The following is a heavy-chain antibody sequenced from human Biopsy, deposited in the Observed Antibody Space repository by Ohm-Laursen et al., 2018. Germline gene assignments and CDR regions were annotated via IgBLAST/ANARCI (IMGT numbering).Heavy chain of an antibody. V-gene: IGHV4-59*01. Sequence: TLSLTCTVPGGSISSDYWSWIRQTPGKGLEWTGYIYYSGSTNYNPSLKSRVTISVDTSKNQFSLRLNSVTAADTAVYYCARATNSTGWPYYYFYGMDVWGQGTTVTVSS. D-gene: IGHD2/OR15-2a*01. J-gene: IGHJ6*02. CDR2: IYYSGST. CDR3: ARATNSTGWPYYYFYGMDV. CDR1: GGSISSDY.